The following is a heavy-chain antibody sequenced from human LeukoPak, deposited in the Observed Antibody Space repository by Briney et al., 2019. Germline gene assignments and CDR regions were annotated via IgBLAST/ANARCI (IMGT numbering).Heavy chain of an antibody. CDR2: IYTSGIT. V-gene: IGHV4-4*07. CDR1: GGSISSYY. CDR3: ARGLSKAAAGKFDY. J-gene: IGHJ4*02. Sequence: SETLSLTCTVSGGSISSYYWSWIRQPAGRGLEWIGRIYTSGITNYNPSLKSRVTMSVDTSKNQFSLKLSSVTAADTAVYYCARGLSKAAAGKFDYWGQGTLVTVSS. D-gene: IGHD6-13*01.